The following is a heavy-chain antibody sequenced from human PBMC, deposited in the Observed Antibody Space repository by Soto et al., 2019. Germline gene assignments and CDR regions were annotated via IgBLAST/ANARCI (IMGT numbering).Heavy chain of an antibody. D-gene: IGHD3-10*01. V-gene: IGHV2-5*01. CDR3: AHRLWYCSESYDRQNWFDP. Sequence: QITLKASGPTLVKPTQTLTLTCTFSGFSLSTSGVGVGWIRQPPGKAMEWLALIYWNADKRYSPSLKSRLTIIQDTSKNQIDLTMTNMDPGETATYYCAHRLWYCSESYDRQNWFDPWGQGTLVTVSS. J-gene: IGHJ5*02. CDR1: GFSLSTSGVG. CDR2: IYWNADK.